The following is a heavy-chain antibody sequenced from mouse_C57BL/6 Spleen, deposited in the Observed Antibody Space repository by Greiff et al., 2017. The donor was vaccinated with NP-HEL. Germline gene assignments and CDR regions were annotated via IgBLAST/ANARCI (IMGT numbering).Heavy chain of an antibody. J-gene: IGHJ4*01. D-gene: IGHD1-1*01. CDR2: IHPNSGST. V-gene: IGHV1-64*01. CDR1: GYTFTSYW. Sequence: QVHVKQPGAELVKPGASVKLSCKASGYTFTSYWMHWVKQRPGQGLEWIGMIHPNSGSTNYNEKFKSKATLTVDKSSSTAYMQLSSLTSEDSAVYYCARWILRTGAMDYRGQGTSVTVSS. CDR3: ARWILRTGAMDY.